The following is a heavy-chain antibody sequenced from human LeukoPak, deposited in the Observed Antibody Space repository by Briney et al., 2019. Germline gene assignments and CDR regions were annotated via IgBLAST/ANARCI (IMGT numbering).Heavy chain of an antibody. V-gene: IGHV1-69*13. CDR3: ARDRAYYDSSGLEDY. CDR2: IIPIFGTA. CDR1: GGTFSSYA. D-gene: IGHD3-22*01. Sequence: ASVKVSCKASGGTFSSYAISWVRQAPGQGLEWMGGIIPIFGTANYAQKFQGRVTITADESTSTAYMELRSLRSDDTAVYYCARDRAYYDSSGLEDYWGQGTLVTVSS. J-gene: IGHJ4*02.